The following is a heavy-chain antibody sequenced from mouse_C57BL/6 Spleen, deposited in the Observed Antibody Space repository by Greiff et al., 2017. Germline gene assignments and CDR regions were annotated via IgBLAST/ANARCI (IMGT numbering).Heavy chain of an antibody. CDR1: GYSITSGYD. CDR2: ISYSGST. V-gene: IGHV3-1*01. Sequence: VQLQQSGPGMVKPSQSLSLTCTVTGYSITSGYDWHWIRHFPGNKLEWMGYISYSGSTNYNPSLKSRISITHDTSKNHFFLKLNSVTTEDTATYYCARESSGFAYWGQGTLVTVSA. J-gene: IGHJ3*01. CDR3: ARESSGFAY. D-gene: IGHD3-2*02.